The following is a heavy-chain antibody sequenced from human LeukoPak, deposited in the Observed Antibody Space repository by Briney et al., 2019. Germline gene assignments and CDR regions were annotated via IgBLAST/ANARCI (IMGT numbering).Heavy chain of an antibody. J-gene: IGHJ4*02. CDR1: GGSFSSYT. D-gene: IGHD3-22*01. CDR3: ARTPLPDFNNSSGPFDY. Sequence: SVKLSCTASGGSFSSYTISWVRQPPGQGLEWMGRIIPILGIANYAQKFQVRVTITVDKSTSTAYMALSSLRSAEPTVYYCARTPLPDFNNSSGPFDYWGQGTLVTVSS. CDR2: IIPILGIA. V-gene: IGHV1-69*02.